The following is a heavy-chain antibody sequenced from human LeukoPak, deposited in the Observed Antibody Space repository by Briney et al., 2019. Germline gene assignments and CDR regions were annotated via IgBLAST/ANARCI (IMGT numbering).Heavy chain of an antibody. CDR2: IYHSGST. CDR1: GGSISSYY. CDR3: ARRSTMVRGVINGYFDY. D-gene: IGHD3-10*01. Sequence: SETLSLTCTVSGGSISSYYWRWIRQPPGKGLEWLGYIYHSGSTNYNPSLKSRVTISVDTSKNQFSLKLTSVTAADTALYYCARRSTMVRGVINGYFDYWGQGTLVTVSS. V-gene: IGHV4-59*01. J-gene: IGHJ4*02.